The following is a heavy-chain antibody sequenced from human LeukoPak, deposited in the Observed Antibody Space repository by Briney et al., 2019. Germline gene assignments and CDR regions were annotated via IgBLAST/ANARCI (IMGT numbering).Heavy chain of an antibody. V-gene: IGHV4-59*12. D-gene: IGHD3-10*01. Sequence: PSETLSLTCAVYGGSFSGYYWTWIRQPPGKGLEWIGYIYNSGSTNYNPSLKSRVTISLDTSRNQFSLKLNSVTAADTAVYYCAKSNGYGLIDIWGQGTMVTVSS. J-gene: IGHJ3*02. CDR2: IYNSGST. CDR3: AKSNGYGLIDI. CDR1: GGSFSGYY.